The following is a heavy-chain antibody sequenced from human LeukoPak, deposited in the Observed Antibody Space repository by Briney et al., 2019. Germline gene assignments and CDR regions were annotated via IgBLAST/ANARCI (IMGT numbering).Heavy chain of an antibody. Sequence: VASVKASCTASGYPFINYDISWVRQAPGQGLEWIGWISTKSDHTKYAQTFQGRVTMTTDTSTSTGYMELRSLTSDDTAVYYCARDTGLSYDFESWGQGTLVTVSS. D-gene: IGHD3-16*01. V-gene: IGHV1-18*01. J-gene: IGHJ4*02. CDR2: ISTKSDHT. CDR1: GYPFINYD. CDR3: ARDTGLSYDFES.